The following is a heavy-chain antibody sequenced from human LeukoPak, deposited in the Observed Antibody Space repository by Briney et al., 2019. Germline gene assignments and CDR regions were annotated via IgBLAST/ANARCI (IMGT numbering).Heavy chain of an antibody. CDR3: ARPSGGILTPFDI. CDR2: IYYSGST. V-gene: IGHV4-39*07. D-gene: IGHD2-8*01. Sequence: PSETLSLTCTLSGGSISSSSYYWGWIRLPPGKGLEWIGNIYYSGSTYYNPSLKSRITISVDTSKNQFSLKLSSVTAADTAVYYCARPSGGILTPFDIWGQGTMVTVSS. J-gene: IGHJ3*02. CDR1: GGSISSSSYY.